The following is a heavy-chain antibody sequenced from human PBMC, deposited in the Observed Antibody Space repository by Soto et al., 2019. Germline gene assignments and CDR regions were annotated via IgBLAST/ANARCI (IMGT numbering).Heavy chain of an antibody. J-gene: IGHJ5*02. Sequence: QLQLQESGPGLVKPSETLSLTCTVSGGSISSSSITYYWGWIRQPPGKGPEWIGGIHSSGSAFYNPSLQGRVTVFIDVSKNEFSLKLSSVTAADTAVYYCARRPRAVAGMDDWFDPWGQGILVTVSS. CDR2: IHSSGSA. CDR3: ARRPRAVAGMDDWFDP. D-gene: IGHD6-19*01. CDR1: GGSISSSSITYY. V-gene: IGHV4-39*01.